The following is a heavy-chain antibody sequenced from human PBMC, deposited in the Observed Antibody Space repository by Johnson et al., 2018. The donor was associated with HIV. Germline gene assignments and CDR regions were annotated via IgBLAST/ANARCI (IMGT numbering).Heavy chain of an antibody. CDR2: IKSKTDGGTT. Sequence: VQLVESGGGVVQPGRSLRLSCAASGFTFSSYGMHWVRQAPGKGLEWVGRIKSKTDGGTTDYAAPVKGRFFISRVDSKNTLYLQINSLKTEDTAVYHCTTPRILGFGELSNAFDSWGQGTMVTVYS. CDR3: TTPRILGFGELSNAFDS. D-gene: IGHD3-10*01. J-gene: IGHJ3*02. CDR1: GFTFSSYG. V-gene: IGHV3-15*01.